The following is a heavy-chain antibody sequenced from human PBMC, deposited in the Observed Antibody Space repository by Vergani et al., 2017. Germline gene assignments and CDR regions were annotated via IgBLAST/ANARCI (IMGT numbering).Heavy chain of an antibody. D-gene: IGHD5-18*01. CDR3: ARTMSPIAMIRLFYQ. V-gene: IGHV3-21*01. J-gene: IGHJ4*02. CDR1: GFDFTNSA. Sequence: ELQLVESGGGVVKPGGSLTISCATSGFDFTNSAMSWIRQAPGRGLQWVSSITRASKSIYYADSVKGRFTITRDDVKKSLILRMNNLKVDDTAIYYCARTMSPIAMIRLFYQWGEGTLVTVSS. CDR2: ITRASKSI.